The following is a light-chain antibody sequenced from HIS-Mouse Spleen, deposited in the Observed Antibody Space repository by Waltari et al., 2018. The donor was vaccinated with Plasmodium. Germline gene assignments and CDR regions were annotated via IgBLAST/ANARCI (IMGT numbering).Light chain of an antibody. CDR2: YYSASDK. V-gene: IGLV5-37*01. CDR3: MIWPSNASGV. J-gene: IGLJ3*02. Sequence: QPVLTQPPSSSASPGASARLTCTLPSDINVGSYTVYCYQQKPGSPPRYLLYYYSASDKGQGSGLPSRFSGSKDASANTGILLISGLQSEDEADYYCMIWPSNASGVFGGGTKLTVL. CDR1: SDINVGSYT.